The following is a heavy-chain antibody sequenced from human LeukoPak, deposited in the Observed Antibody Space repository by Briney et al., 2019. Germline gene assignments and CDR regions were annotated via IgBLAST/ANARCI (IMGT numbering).Heavy chain of an antibody. CDR2: IGGGGGST. D-gene: IGHD1-26*01. CDR3: AKARVVGAPRSPDY. CDR1: GFTFSNYA. Sequence: GGSLRLSCAASGFTFSNYAMNWVRQAPGKGLEWVSVIGGGGGSTYYADSVKGRFTISRDNCKNTLYLQMNSLRAEDTAVYYCAKARVVGAPRSPDYWGQGTLVTVSS. V-gene: IGHV3-23*01. J-gene: IGHJ4*02.